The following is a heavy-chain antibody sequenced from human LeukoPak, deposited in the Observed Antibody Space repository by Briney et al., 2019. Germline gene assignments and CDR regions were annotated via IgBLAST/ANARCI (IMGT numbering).Heavy chain of an antibody. D-gene: IGHD6-6*01. V-gene: IGHV4-34*01. CDR3: ARVQGRISARLSSKNYYYMDV. CDR1: GGSFSGYY. CDR2: INHSGST. Sequence: SETLSLTCAVYGGSFSGYYWSWIRQPPGKGREWIGEINHSGSTNYNPSLKSRVTISVDTSKNQFSLKLSSVTAADTAVYYCARVQGRISARLSSKNYYYMDVWGKGTTVTVSS. J-gene: IGHJ6*03.